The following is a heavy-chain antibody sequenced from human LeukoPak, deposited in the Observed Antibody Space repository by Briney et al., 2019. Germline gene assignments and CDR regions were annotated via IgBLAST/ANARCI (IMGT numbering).Heavy chain of an antibody. CDR2: LSKSGNT. Sequence: PSETLSLTCTVAGGYISSYYWSWIRLPPGKGREGIGYLSKSGNTNYSPSLKSRVTICGDTSKNPLFLNPSSVTAADTAVYSCARARYVNSFYAFDIWGQGTLVTVSS. CDR1: GGYISSYY. J-gene: IGHJ3*02. D-gene: IGHD3-9*01. CDR3: ARARYVNSFYAFDI. V-gene: IGHV4-59*12.